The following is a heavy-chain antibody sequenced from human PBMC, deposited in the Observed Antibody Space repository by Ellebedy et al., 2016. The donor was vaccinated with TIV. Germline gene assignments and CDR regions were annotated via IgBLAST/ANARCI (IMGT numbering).Heavy chain of an antibody. V-gene: IGHV3-7*03. J-gene: IGHJ4*02. CDR1: GFTFSSHR. Sequence: GESLKISCAASGFTFSSHRVTWLRQAPGTGLEWVANIKQDGSEKYYVDSVKGRFTITRDNAKNSLYLQMNSQRAEDTAVYYCARESTGSGSGYDYWGQGTLVTVSS. CDR2: IKQDGSEK. CDR3: ARESTGSGSGYDY. D-gene: IGHD3-22*01.